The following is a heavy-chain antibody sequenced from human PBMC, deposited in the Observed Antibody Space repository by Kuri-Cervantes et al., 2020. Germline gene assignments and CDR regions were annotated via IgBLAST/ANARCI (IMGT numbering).Heavy chain of an antibody. J-gene: IGHJ4*02. Sequence: SVKVSCKASGYTFTSYGISWVRQAPGQGLEWMGGIIPIFGTANYAQKFQGRVTITADESTSTAYMELSSLRSEDTAVYYCARDRGCSSTSCYELVGDWGQGTLVTVSS. CDR1: GYTFTSYG. CDR3: ARDRGCSSTSCYELVGD. CDR2: IIPIFGTA. D-gene: IGHD2-2*01. V-gene: IGHV1-69*13.